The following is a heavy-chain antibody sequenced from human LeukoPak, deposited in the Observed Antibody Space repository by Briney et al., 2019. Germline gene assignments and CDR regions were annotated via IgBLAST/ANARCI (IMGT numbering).Heavy chain of an antibody. CDR3: ARDGGLSFFSYMGV. V-gene: IGHV3-23*01. Sequence: GGSLRLSCAASTFTFSKYAMSWVRQAPGKGLEWVSAISDSGGRTKYADSVKGRFIISRDNSKNTLYLQMESLRAEDTALYYCARDGGLSFFSYMGVWGIGTTVTVS. CDR1: TFTFSKYA. CDR2: ISDSGGRT. J-gene: IGHJ6*03. D-gene: IGHD3-16*01.